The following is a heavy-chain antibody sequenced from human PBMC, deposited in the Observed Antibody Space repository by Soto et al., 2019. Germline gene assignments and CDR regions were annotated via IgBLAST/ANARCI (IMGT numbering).Heavy chain of an antibody. V-gene: IGHV3-23*01. CDR2: ISGSGGTS. CDR1: GFNFRSYA. CDR3: AKGRGSSWTIDY. D-gene: IGHD6-13*01. J-gene: IGHJ4*01. Sequence: DVELSDSGGGLVQPGGPLRLSCAASGFNFRSYAMSWVRRAPGKGLEWVSAISGSGGTSYFADSVRGRFTISRDNSKNTLYLQLSSLRVEDTAEYFCAKGRGSSWTIDYWGHGTLVTVAS.